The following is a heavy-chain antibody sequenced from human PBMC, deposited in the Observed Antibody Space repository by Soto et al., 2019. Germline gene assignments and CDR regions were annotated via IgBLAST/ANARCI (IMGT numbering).Heavy chain of an antibody. J-gene: IGHJ5*02. CDR1: GYPFIKYG. CDR2: IKVDSGYT. V-gene: IGHV1-18*04. CDR3: ATSYDSGFDP. Sequence: QLQLVQSAAEVKKPGASVRVSCKASGYPFIKYGISWIRQAPEQGLEWMGWIKVDSGYTNDAQKFQGRVTMTTDTSSDTAFMELRSLRSDDTAVYYCATSYDSGFDPWGQGTLVSVSS. D-gene: IGHD5-12*01.